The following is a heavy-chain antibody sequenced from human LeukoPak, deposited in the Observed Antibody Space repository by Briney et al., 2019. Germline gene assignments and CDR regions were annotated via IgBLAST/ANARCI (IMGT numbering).Heavy chain of an antibody. V-gene: IGHV1-2*06. CDR1: GYTFTGCY. D-gene: IGHD3-3*01. Sequence: GASVKVSCKASGYTFTGCYMHWVRQAPGQGLEWMGRINPNSGGTNYAQKFQGRVTMTRDTSISTAYMELSRLRSDDTAVYYCARRFLEGTPNYYYYYMDVWGKGTTVTVSS. CDR3: ARRFLEGTPNYYYYYMDV. J-gene: IGHJ6*03. CDR2: INPNSGGT.